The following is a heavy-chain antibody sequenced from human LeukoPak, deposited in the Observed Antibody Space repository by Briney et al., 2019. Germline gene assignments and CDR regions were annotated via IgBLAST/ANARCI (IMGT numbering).Heavy chain of an antibody. J-gene: IGHJ4*02. Sequence: PGGSLRLSCTASGFTFGDYAMSWFRQAPGKGLERVGFIRSKAYGGTTEYAASVKGRFTISRDDSKSIAYLQMNSLKTEDTAVYYCTRVEIAAAVNDYWGQGTLVTVSS. CDR1: GFTFGDYA. D-gene: IGHD6-13*01. CDR3: TRVEIAAAVNDY. CDR2: IRSKAYGGTT. V-gene: IGHV3-49*03.